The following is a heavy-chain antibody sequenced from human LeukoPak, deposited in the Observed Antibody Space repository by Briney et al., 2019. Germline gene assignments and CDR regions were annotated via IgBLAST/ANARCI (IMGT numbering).Heavy chain of an antibody. CDR3: ARAAPYEYCSSTSCYGSWFDP. CDR2: INPSGGST. CDR1: GYTFTSYD. D-gene: IGHD2-2*01. Sequence: ASVKVSCKASGYTFTSYDINWVRQATGQGLEWMGIINPSGGSTSYAQKFQGRVTMTRDTSTSTVYMELSSLRSEDTAVYYCARAAPYEYCSSTSCYGSWFDPWGQGTLVTVSS. J-gene: IGHJ5*02. V-gene: IGHV1-46*01.